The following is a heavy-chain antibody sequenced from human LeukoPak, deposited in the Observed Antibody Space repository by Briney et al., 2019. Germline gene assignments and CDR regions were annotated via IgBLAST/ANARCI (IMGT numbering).Heavy chain of an antibody. Sequence: GGSLRLSCAASGFTFSSYAMHWVRQAPCKGLEWVAVISYDGSNKYYADSVKGRFTISRDNSKNTLYLQMNSLRAEDTAVYYCARAYCSSTSCYPFDYWGQGTLVTVSS. CDR1: GFTFSSYA. J-gene: IGHJ4*02. CDR3: ARAYCSSTSCYPFDY. D-gene: IGHD2-2*01. CDR2: ISYDGSNK. V-gene: IGHV3-30-3*01.